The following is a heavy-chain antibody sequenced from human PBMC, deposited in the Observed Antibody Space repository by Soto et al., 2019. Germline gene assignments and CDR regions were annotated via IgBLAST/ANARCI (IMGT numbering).Heavy chain of an antibody. V-gene: IGHV1-8*01. CDR2: MNPNSGNT. CDR1: GYTFTSYD. D-gene: IGHD6-6*01. CDR3: AREGPRPYYYYGMDV. Sequence: ASVKVTCKASGYTFTSYDINWVRQATGQGLEWMGWMNPNSGNTGYAQKFQGRVTMTRNTSISTAYMELSSLRSEDTAVYYCAREGPRPYYYYGMDVWGQGTTVTVSS. J-gene: IGHJ6*02.